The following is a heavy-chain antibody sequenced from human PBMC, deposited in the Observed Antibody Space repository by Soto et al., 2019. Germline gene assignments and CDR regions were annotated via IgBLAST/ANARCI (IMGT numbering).Heavy chain of an antibody. CDR2: INAGNGNT. Sequence: KVTWTACGYAFTRYARRWLRQAPGQRLEWMGWINAGNGNTKYPQKFQGRVTITRDTSASTAYMELSSLRSEDTAVYYCARDPRYGDSSWCQGPLV. CDR3: ARDPRYGDSS. V-gene: IGHV1-3*01. D-gene: IGHD4-17*01. CDR1: GYAFTRYA. J-gene: IGHJ5*02.